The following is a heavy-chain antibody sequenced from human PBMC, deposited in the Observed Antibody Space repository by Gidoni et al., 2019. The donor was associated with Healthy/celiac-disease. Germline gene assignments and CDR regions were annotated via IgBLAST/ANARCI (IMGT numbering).Heavy chain of an antibody. CDR2: IYSGGST. Sequence: AASGFTVSSNYMSWVRQAPGKGLEWVSVIYSGGSTYYADSVKGRFTISRDNSKNTLYLQMNSLRAEDTAVYYCARAVRLYSYVCDWGQGTLVTVSS. CDR1: GFTVSSNY. J-gene: IGHJ4*02. V-gene: IGHV3-53*01. D-gene: IGHD5-18*01. CDR3: ARAVRLYSYVCD.